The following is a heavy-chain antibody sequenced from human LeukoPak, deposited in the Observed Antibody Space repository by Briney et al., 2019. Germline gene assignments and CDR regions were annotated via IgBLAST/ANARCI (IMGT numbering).Heavy chain of an antibody. V-gene: IGHV3-74*01. D-gene: IGHD1-26*01. CDR2: INPDDEST. Sequence: GGSLRLSCAASGFTFRKYWLHWVRQAPGKGLVWVSRINPDDESTSYADSVRGRFTISRDNAKSTLYLQMNSLRAEDTAVYYCLTIVETTIDAFDIWGQGTMVTVSS. J-gene: IGHJ3*02. CDR3: LTIVETTIDAFDI. CDR1: GFTFRKYW.